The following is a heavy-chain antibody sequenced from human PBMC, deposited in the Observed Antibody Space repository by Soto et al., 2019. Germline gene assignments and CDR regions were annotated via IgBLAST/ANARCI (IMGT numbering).Heavy chain of an antibody. Sequence: QVQLQQWGAGLLKPSETLSLTCAVYGGSFSGYYWSWIRQPPGKGLEWIGEINHSGSTNYNPYLKSRVTIPVDTSKNQFSLKLSSVTAADTAVYYCARGRKMFSTQLCYWGQGTLVTVSS. CDR1: GGSFSGYY. J-gene: IGHJ4*02. CDR2: INHSGST. V-gene: IGHV4-34*01. CDR3: ARGRKMFSTQLCY. D-gene: IGHD3-16*01.